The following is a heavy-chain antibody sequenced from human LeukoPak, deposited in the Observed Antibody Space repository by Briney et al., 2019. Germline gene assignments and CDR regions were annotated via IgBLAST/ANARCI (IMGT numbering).Heavy chain of an antibody. CDR2: INHSGST. V-gene: IGHV4-34*01. J-gene: IGHJ5*02. Sequence: SETLSLTCAVYGGSFSGYYWSWIRQPPGKGLEWIGEINHSGSTNYNPSLKSRVTISVDTSKNQFSLKLSSVTAADTAVYYCARRQQLVVQQTENWFDPWGQGTLVTVSS. CDR3: ARRQQLVVQQTENWFDP. D-gene: IGHD6-13*01. CDR1: GGSFSGYY.